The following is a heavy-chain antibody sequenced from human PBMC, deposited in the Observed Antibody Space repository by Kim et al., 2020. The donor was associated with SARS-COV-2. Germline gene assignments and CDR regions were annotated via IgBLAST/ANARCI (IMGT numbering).Heavy chain of an antibody. Sequence: YSPSFQGQVTISADKSISTAYLQWSSLKASDTAMYYCARHDAWSGRAFDIWGQGTMVTVSS. D-gene: IGHD1-26*01. J-gene: IGHJ3*02. V-gene: IGHV5-51*01. CDR3: ARHDAWSGRAFDI.